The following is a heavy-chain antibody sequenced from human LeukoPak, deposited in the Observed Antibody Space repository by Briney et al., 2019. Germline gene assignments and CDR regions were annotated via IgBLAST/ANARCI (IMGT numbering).Heavy chain of an antibody. V-gene: IGHV3-30*18. CDR1: GFTFSSYG. Sequence: GGSLRLSCAASGFTFSSYGMHWVRQAPGKGLEWVAVLSYDGSNKYYADSVKGRFTISRDNSKNTLYLQMNSLRAEDTAVYYCAKSAAAAGTDWFDPWGQGTLVTVSS. CDR2: LSYDGSNK. J-gene: IGHJ5*02. D-gene: IGHD6-13*01. CDR3: AKSAAAAGTDWFDP.